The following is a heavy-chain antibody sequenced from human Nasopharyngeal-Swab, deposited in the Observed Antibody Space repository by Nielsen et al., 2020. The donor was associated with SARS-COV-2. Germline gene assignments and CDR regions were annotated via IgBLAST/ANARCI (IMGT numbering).Heavy chain of an antibody. J-gene: IGHJ4*02. V-gene: IGHV5-51*01. CDR3: ARTEYGSGTNFDY. CDR2: IYPGDSDT. CDR1: GYSFTSYW. D-gene: IGHD3-10*01. Sequence: GESLKISCKGSGYSFTSYWIGWVRQMPGKGLEWMGIIYPGDSDTRYSPSFQGQVTISVDASTTTAYLQWSSLKASDTAMYYCARTEYGSGTNFDYWGQGTLVTVSS.